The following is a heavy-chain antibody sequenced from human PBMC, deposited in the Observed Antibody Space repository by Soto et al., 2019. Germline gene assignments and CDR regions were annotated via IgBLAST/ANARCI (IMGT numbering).Heavy chain of an antibody. CDR3: TRRGCDTGWGSFDY. D-gene: IGHD3-16*01. CDR2: IYYNGDT. J-gene: IGHJ4*02. Sequence: QVQLQESGPGLVKPSETLFLTCAVSGGSIDSDTYSWAWIRQPPGKGLEWIGTIYYNGDTYYNPSLKSRLTISVHTSRKQFSLRLSSVTATDTAVYYCTRRGCDTGWGSFDYWGQGTLVTVSS. V-gene: IGHV4-39*01. CDR1: GGSIDSDTYS.